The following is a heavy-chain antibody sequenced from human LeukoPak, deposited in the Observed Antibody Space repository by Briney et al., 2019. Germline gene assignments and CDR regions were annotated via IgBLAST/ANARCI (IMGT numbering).Heavy chain of an antibody. D-gene: IGHD4-17*01. J-gene: IGHJ6*03. CDR3: ASSGITVTGSYYYYMDV. CDR2: INSDGTTT. V-gene: IGHV3-74*01. Sequence: GGSLRLSCAASGFTFSRYWMFWVRQAPGKGLVCVSRINSDGTTTNYADSVKGRFTISRDNAKNTLSLQLNSLRAEDTAVYYCASSGITVTGSYYYYMDVWGQGTTITVSS. CDR1: GFTFSRYW.